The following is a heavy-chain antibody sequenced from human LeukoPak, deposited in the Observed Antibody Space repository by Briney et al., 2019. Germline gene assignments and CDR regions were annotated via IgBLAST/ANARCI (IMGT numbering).Heavy chain of an antibody. CDR1: GGSISSGGYS. CDR3: ARLLWFGEFSYNWFDP. CDR2: IYHSGST. D-gene: IGHD3-10*01. V-gene: IGHV4-30-2*01. J-gene: IGHJ5*02. Sequence: SETQSLTCAVSGGSISSGGYSWSWIRQPPGKGLEWIGYIYHSGSTYYNPSLKSRVTISVDRSKNQFSLKLSSVTAADTAVYYCARLLWFGEFSYNWFDPWGQGTLVTVSS.